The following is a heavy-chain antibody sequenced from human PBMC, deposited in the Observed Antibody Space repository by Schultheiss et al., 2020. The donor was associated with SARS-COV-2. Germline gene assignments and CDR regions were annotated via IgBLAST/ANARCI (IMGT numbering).Heavy chain of an antibody. J-gene: IGHJ4*02. CDR3: ARDGWIQLWLRYFDY. V-gene: IGHV3-48*01. CDR2: ISSSGSTI. Sequence: GGSLRLSCAASGFTFSGSAMHWVRQASGKGLEWVSYISSSGSTIYYADSVKGRFTISRDNSKNTLYLQMNSLRAEDTAVYYCARDGWIQLWLRYFDYWGQGTLVTVSS. CDR1: GFTFSGSA. D-gene: IGHD5-18*01.